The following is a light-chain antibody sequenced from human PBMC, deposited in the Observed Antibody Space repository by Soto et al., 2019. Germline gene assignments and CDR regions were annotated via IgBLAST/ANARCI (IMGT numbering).Light chain of an antibody. J-gene: IGKJ4*01. Sequence: DVVLTQSPRSLPVTLGQPASISCRSSHGLVYSSGHTFLNWFHQRPGQSPRRLIFKVSKRDSGVPDRFSGSGSGTDFTLTISRVEAEDVGVFYCMQGTHSPLTFGGGTKVEIK. V-gene: IGKV2-30*01. CDR2: KVS. CDR3: MQGTHSPLT. CDR1: HGLVYSSGHTF.